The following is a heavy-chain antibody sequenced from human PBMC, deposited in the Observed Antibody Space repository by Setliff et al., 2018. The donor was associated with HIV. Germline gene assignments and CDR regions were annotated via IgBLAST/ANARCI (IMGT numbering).Heavy chain of an antibody. Sequence: PSETLSLTCAVSGYSISSGYYWSWIRQPAGKGLEWIGRIYSNGRTTHNPSLKSRVTISRDTSENQFSLRLSSVTAADTAVYYCARGSYTVRIDYWGQGTRVTVSS. V-gene: IGHV4-38-2*01. CDR2: IYSNGRT. D-gene: IGHD3-10*01. CDR3: ARGSYTVRIDY. CDR1: GYSISSGYY. J-gene: IGHJ4*02.